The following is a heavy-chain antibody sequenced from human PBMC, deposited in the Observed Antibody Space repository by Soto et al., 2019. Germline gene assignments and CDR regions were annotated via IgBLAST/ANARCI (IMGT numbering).Heavy chain of an antibody. Sequence: GESLKISCAASGFTFSSYIINWVRQAPGKGLEWVSYISSSSSTIYYADSVKGRFTISRDNAKNSLYLQMNSLRAEDTAVYYCARDRFLEWLNMDVWGKGTTVTVSS. CDR2: ISSSSSTI. V-gene: IGHV3-48*01. D-gene: IGHD3-3*01. J-gene: IGHJ6*03. CDR3: ARDRFLEWLNMDV. CDR1: GFTFSSYI.